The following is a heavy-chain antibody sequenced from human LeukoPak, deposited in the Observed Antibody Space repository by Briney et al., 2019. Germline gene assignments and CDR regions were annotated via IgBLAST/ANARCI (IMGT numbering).Heavy chain of an antibody. CDR3: ARDRRLRLGELSLGY. V-gene: IGHV3-74*01. CDR1: GFTFSSYW. Sequence: PGGSLRLSCAASGFTFSSYWMHWVRQAPGKGLVWVSRINSDGSSTSYADSVKGRFTISRDNAKNTLYLQMNSLRVDDTAVYYCARDRRLRLGELSLGYWGQGTLVTVSS. D-gene: IGHD3-16*02. CDR2: INSDGSST. J-gene: IGHJ4*02.